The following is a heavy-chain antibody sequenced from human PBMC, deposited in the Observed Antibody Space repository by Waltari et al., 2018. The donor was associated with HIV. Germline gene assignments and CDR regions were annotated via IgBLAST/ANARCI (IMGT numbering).Heavy chain of an antibody. CDR2: AIPIVGKA. J-gene: IGHJ5*01. D-gene: IGHD3-10*01. CDR3: ASARETMGVDFDS. Sequence: QVQLVPSWAEVKKHGSSVKFSCKASGCAFVSHTLNWVRPAPGQGLEWLGRAIPIVGKANYARKVQGRVTITADKSTSTSYMELNGLRIDDMAVYYCASARETMGVDFDSWGQGTLVTVS. V-gene: IGHV1-69*02. CDR1: GCAFVSHT.